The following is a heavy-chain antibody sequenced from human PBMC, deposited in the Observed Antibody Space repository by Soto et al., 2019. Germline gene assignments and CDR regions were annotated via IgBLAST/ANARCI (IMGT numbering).Heavy chain of an antibody. D-gene: IGHD1-1*01. CDR2: IWHDGSRK. J-gene: IGHJ2*01. V-gene: IGHV3-33*01. CDR1: GLTFSNYG. Sequence: PLVESGGGVVQPGRSLTLSCAASGLTFSNYGMHWVRQAPGKGLEWVAVIWHDGSRKYYADSVKGRFTISRDNSKNTLYLQINSLRAEDTAVYFCARDERSCYFDLWGRGTLVTVSS. CDR3: ARDERSCYFDL.